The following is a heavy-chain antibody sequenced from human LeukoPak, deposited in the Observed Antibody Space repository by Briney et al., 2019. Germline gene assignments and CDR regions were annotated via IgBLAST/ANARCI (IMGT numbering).Heavy chain of an antibody. CDR3: ARGPTRYYFDY. J-gene: IGHJ4*02. Sequence: SETLSLTCTVSGDSISNYYWIWIRQPPGKGLEWIGYIYYSGSTNYNPSLKSRVTISVDTSKSQFSLQLSSVTAADTAVYYCARGPTRYYFDYWGQGTLVTVSS. CDR1: GDSISNYY. CDR2: IYYSGST. V-gene: IGHV4-59*01.